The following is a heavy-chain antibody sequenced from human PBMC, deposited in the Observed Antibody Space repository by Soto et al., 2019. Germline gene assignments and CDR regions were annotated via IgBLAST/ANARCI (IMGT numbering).Heavy chain of an antibody. D-gene: IGHD3-9*01. V-gene: IGHV4-34*01. CDR2: INHSGST. Sequence: SETLSLTCAVYGGSFSGYYWSWIRQPPGKGLEWIGEINHSGSTNYNPSLKSRVTISVDTSKNQFSLKLSSVTAADTAVYYCARGGIRYFDWLSPGPPSFDYWGQGTLVTVS. CDR1: GGSFSGYY. J-gene: IGHJ4*02. CDR3: ARGGIRYFDWLSPGPPSFDY.